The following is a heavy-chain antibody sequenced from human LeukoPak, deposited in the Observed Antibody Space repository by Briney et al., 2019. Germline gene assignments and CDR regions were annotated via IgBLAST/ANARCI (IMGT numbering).Heavy chain of an antibody. J-gene: IGHJ3*02. CDR1: GFTFSNAW. D-gene: IGHD4-23*01. CDR3: TTEILYRYGGKSGYAFDI. V-gene: IGHV3-15*01. Sequence: PGGSLRLSCAASGFTFSNAWMSWVRQAPGKGLEWVGRIKSKTDGGTTDYAAPVKGRFTISRDDSKNTLYLQMNSLKTEDTAVYYCTTEILYRYGGKSGYAFDIWGQGTMVTVSS. CDR2: IKSKTDGGTT.